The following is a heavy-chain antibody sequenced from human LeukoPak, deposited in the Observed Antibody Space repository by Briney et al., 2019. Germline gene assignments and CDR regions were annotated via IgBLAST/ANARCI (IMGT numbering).Heavy chain of an antibody. CDR2: ISSSVSYI. Sequence: GGSLRLSCAASGFTFSSYSMNWGRQAPGKGLEWVSSISSSVSYIYYADSVKGRFTIARGNAKNSLYLQMNSLRAEDTAVYYCARLSGPPAAIDYWGQGTLVTVSS. V-gene: IGHV3-21*01. CDR1: GFTFSSYS. CDR3: ARLSGPPAAIDY. D-gene: IGHD6-13*01. J-gene: IGHJ4*02.